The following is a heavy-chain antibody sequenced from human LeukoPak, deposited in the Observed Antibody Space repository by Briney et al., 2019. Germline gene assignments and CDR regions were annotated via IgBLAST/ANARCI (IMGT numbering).Heavy chain of an antibody. CDR3: ARHAPGYFDY. Sequence: SSETLSLTCTVSGGSISSYYWSWIRQPPGKGLEWSGSIYYTGSTTYNPSLKSRVTVPVDTSKNQSSLKLSSVTAADTAVYYCARHAPGYFDYWGQGALVTVSS. CDR2: IYYTGST. D-gene: IGHD3-10*01. J-gene: IGHJ4*02. V-gene: IGHV4-59*08. CDR1: GGSISSYY.